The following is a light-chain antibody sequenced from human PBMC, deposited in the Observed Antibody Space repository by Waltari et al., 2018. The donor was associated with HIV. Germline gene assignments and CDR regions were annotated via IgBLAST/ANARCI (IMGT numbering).Light chain of an antibody. Sequence: QAVVTQEPSLTVSPGGTVTLTCASSTGAVTSGHCPYWFQRRPGQAPKTLIYDTTKRHPWSPARFPGYLLGGKAALTLSGAQFEDEADYFCLLSFNGVVVFGGGTTLTVL. V-gene: IGLV7-46*01. J-gene: IGLJ2*01. CDR2: DTT. CDR3: LLSFNGVVV. CDR1: TGAVTSGHC.